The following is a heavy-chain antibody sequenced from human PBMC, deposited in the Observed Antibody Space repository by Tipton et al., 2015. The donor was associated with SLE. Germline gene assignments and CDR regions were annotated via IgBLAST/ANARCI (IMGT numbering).Heavy chain of an antibody. Sequence: TLSLTCTVSGGSVSSSSYYWGWIRQPPGTGLEWVGSISYSGSTYYNPSLTSRVTISVDTSKNQFSLKLSSVTAADTAVYYCARDLPDTAEYFQHWGQGTLVTVSS. J-gene: IGHJ1*01. D-gene: IGHD3-9*01. V-gene: IGHV4-39*07. CDR2: ISYSGST. CDR3: ARDLPDTAEYFQH. CDR1: GGSVSSSSYY.